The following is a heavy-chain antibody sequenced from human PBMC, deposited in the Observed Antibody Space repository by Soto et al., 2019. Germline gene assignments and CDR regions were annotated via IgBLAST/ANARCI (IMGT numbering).Heavy chain of an antibody. Sequence: GGSLRLSWVASGFTFSSYDMSWVRQAPGKGLEWVSSISGSGGTTYYADSVKGHFTISRDNSKNTLYLQMNSLRAEDTAVYYCAKEPSWFSDYWGQGTLVTVSS. CDR1: GFTFSSYD. CDR2: ISGSGGTT. D-gene: IGHD6-13*01. J-gene: IGHJ4*02. V-gene: IGHV3-23*01. CDR3: AKEPSWFSDY.